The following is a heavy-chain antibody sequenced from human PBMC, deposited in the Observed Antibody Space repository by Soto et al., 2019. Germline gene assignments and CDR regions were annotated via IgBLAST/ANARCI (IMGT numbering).Heavy chain of an antibody. CDR1: GFNFYNYA. D-gene: IGHD3-3*01. Sequence: GGSLRLSCAASGFNFYNYAMTWVRQAPGKGLEWVSGISGDGTRTYYGDSVKGRLTISRDNSKNTMFLQMNSLRAEDTALYYCVKDLRPNRGWFGPWGQGTRVTVPQ. J-gene: IGHJ5*02. CDR3: VKDLRPNRGWFGP. V-gene: IGHV3-23*01. CDR2: ISGDGTRT.